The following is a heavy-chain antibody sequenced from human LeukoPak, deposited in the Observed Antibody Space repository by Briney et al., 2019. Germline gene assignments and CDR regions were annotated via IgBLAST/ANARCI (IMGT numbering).Heavy chain of an antibody. CDR3: ARDPRPICSSTSCYPGIDY. J-gene: IGHJ4*02. Sequence: ASVKVSCKASGYTFTSYGISWVRQAPGQGLEWMGWISAYNGNTNYAQKLQGRVTMTTDTSTSTAYMELRCLRSDDTAVYYCARDPRPICSSTSCYPGIDYRGQGTLVTVSS. CDR1: GYTFTSYG. V-gene: IGHV1-18*01. CDR2: ISAYNGNT. D-gene: IGHD2-2*01.